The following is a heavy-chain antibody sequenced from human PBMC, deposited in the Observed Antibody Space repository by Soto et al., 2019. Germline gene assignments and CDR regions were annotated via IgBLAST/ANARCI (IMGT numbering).Heavy chain of an antibody. J-gene: IGHJ5*02. CDR3: AKTPSRMGGRYHL. Sequence: GGSLRLSCAASGFTFTSYAMSWVRQAPGKGLEWVSGISASGGSTYYADSVKGRFTISRDNSKNTLYLQMNSLRAEDTAVYYCAKTPSRMGGRYHLWGQGTLVTVS. CDR2: ISASGGST. D-gene: IGHD1-26*01. V-gene: IGHV3-23*01. CDR1: GFTFTSYA.